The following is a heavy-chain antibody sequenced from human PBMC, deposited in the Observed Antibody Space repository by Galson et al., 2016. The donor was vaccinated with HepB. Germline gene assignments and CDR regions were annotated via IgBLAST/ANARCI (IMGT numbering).Heavy chain of an antibody. CDR3: ARERPDFSDTTGYSGGFDN. CDR2: IHHTGSS. J-gene: IGHJ4*02. V-gene: IGHV4/OR15-8*01. CDR1: NGSITSSNW. D-gene: IGHD3-22*01. Sequence: SETLSLTCIVSNGSITSSNWWSWVRQPPGKGLEWIGDIHHTGSSTYNPSLKGRLTISVDKSNNQLSLRLTSVTAADTAVYYCARERPDFSDTTGYSGGFDNWAREPWSPSPQ.